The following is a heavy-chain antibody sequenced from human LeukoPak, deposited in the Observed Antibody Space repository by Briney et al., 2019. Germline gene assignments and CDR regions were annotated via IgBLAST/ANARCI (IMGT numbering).Heavy chain of an antibody. J-gene: IGHJ4*02. V-gene: IGHV4-34*01. Sequence: SETLSLTCAVYGGPFSGYYWSWIRQPPGKGLEWIGEINHSGSTNYNPSLKSRVTISVDTSKNQFPPKLSSVTAADTAVYYCARVSGNYGSGSYLDYWGQGTLVTVSS. CDR1: GGPFSGYY. CDR3: ARVSGNYGSGSYLDY. D-gene: IGHD3-10*01. CDR2: INHSGST.